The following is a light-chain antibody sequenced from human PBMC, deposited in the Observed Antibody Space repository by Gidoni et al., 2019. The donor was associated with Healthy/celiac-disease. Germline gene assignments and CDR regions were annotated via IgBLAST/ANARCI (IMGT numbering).Light chain of an antibody. V-gene: IGKV4-1*01. CDR2: WAS. CDR3: QXXXSTXXT. J-gene: IGKJ2*01. Sequence: IVMTQSPASLAVSLGERATFNCKPTQSVLYSSNNKNYLAWYQQKPGQPPKLLTYWASTRESXXXDRXXXSGXXTDFXLTIXXXQAXNVAVXYCQXXXSTXXTFXQGTKLEIK. CDR1: QSVLYSSNNKNY.